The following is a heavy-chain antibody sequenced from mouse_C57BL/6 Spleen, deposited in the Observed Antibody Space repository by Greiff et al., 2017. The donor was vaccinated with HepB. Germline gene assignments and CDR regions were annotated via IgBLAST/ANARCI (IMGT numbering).Heavy chain of an antibody. CDR1: GFTFSDYG. J-gene: IGHJ3*01. Sequence: EVKLVESGGGLVKPGGSLKLSCAASGFTFSDYGMHWVRQAPEKGLEWVAYISSGSSTIYYADTVKGRFTISRDNAKNTLFLQMTSLRSEDTAMYYCARRIYDYDGGGWFAYWGQGTLVTVSA. D-gene: IGHD2-4*01. CDR3: ARRIYDYDGGGWFAY. V-gene: IGHV5-17*01. CDR2: ISSGSSTI.